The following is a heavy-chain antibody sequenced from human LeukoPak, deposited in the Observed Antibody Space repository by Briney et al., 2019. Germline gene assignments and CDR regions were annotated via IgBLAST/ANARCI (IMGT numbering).Heavy chain of an antibody. D-gene: IGHD1-26*01. CDR3: ARDVRAARSVGQYGGDVY. V-gene: IGHV7-4-1*02. CDR1: GYTFSGHY. J-gene: IGHJ4*02. CDR2: INTITGIS. Sequence: ASVKVSCKASGYTFSGHYIHWVRQAPGQGLEWMGWINTITGISEYAQDFTGRFVFSLDTSVSTAYLQISSLEAEDTAIYYCARDVRAARSVGQYGGDVYWGQGTLVTVSS.